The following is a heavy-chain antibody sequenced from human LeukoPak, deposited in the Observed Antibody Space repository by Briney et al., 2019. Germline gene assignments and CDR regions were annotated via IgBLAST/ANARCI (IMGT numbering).Heavy chain of an antibody. CDR2: INHSGST. Sequence: SETLSLTCAVYGGSFSGYYWSWIRQPPGKGLEWIGEINHSGSTNYNPSLKSRVTISVDTSKNQFSLKLSSVTAADTAVYYCARGIGGQQLVRDYWGQGTLVTVSS. J-gene: IGHJ4*02. CDR1: GGSFSGYY. V-gene: IGHV4-34*01. D-gene: IGHD6-13*01. CDR3: ARGIGGQQLVRDY.